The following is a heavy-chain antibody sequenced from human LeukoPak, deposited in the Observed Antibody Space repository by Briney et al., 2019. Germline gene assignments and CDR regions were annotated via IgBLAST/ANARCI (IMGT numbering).Heavy chain of an antibody. D-gene: IGHD3-22*01. CDR1: GFTFSSYG. V-gene: IGHV3-30*18. Sequence: PGGSLRLSCAASGFTFSSYGMHWVRQAPGKGLEWVAVISYDGSNKYYADSVKGRFTISRDNSKNTLYLQMNSLRAEDTAVYYCAKGGVVVITYWFDPWGQGTLVTVSS. CDR3: AKGGVVVITYWFDP. J-gene: IGHJ5*02. CDR2: ISYDGSNK.